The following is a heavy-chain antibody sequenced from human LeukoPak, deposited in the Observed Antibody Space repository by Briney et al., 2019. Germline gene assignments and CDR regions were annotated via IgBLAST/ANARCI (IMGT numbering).Heavy chain of an antibody. J-gene: IGHJ3*02. CDR2: IYPGDSDT. CDR3: ARQSGYYYDSSGHDAFDI. D-gene: IGHD3-22*01. Sequence: GESLKISCKGSGYSFTSYWIGWVRQLPGKGLEWVGIIYPGDSDTRYSPSFQGQVTISADKSISTAYLQWSSLKASDTAMYYCARQSGYYYDSSGHDAFDIWGQGTMVTVSS. V-gene: IGHV5-51*01. CDR1: GYSFTSYW.